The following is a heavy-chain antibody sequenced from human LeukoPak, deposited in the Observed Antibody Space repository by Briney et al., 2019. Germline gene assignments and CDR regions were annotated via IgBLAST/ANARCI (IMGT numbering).Heavy chain of an antibody. CDR1: GYTFTGYY. Sequence: GASVKVSCKASGYTFTGYYMHWVRQAPGQGLEWMGWINPNSGGTNYAQKFQGRVTMTRDTSISTAYMELSRLRSDDTAVYYCARRYYDFWSGRRSYYYYYYMDVWGKGTTVTVSS. CDR2: INPNSGGT. CDR3: ARRYYDFWSGRRSYYYYYYMDV. V-gene: IGHV1-2*02. J-gene: IGHJ6*03. D-gene: IGHD3-3*01.